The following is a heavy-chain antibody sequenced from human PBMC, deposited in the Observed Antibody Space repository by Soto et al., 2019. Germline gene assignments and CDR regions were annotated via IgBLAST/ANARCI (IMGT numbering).Heavy chain of an antibody. CDR3: ARRSSGSLENSYYYAVDV. Sequence: QVQLVQSGAEVKKPGSSVNVSCKASGGTFSSHAISWVRQAPGQGLEWMGGVIPLYGTTNYALKFEGRISITADDSTSTAYMELISLTSDDTAVYYCARRSSGSLENSYYYAVDVWCQGTRVIGSS. CDR2: VIPLYGTT. D-gene: IGHD1-26*01. V-gene: IGHV1-69*12. CDR1: GGTFSSHA. J-gene: IGHJ6*02.